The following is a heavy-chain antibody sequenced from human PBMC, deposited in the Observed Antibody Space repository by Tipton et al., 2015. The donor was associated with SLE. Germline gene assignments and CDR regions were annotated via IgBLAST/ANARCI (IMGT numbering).Heavy chain of an antibody. J-gene: IGHJ3*02. D-gene: IGHD2/OR15-2a*01. CDR3: ARVWLNNAFDI. Sequence: GLVKPSETLYLTCTVSGDSIVSYYWSWIRQPAGKGLEWIGRIYTSGATDDNPSLKSRVTMSVDMSKNQIFLKMTSVTAADSAVYFCARVWLNNAFDIWGQGTRVTVSS. CDR1: GDSIVSYY. CDR2: IYTSGAT. V-gene: IGHV4-4*07.